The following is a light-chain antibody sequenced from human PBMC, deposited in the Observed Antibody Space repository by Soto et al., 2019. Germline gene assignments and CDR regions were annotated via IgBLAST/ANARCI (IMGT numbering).Light chain of an antibody. CDR2: DAS. CDR1: QSVSSY. J-gene: IGKJ5*01. Sequence: EIVLTQSPATLSLSPGERATLSCRASQSVSSYLAWYQQKPGQAPRLLIYDASNRATGIPARFSASGSETDFTLTISSLEPEDFAVYYCQQRTDWITFGQGTRLEIK. CDR3: QQRTDWIT. V-gene: IGKV3-11*01.